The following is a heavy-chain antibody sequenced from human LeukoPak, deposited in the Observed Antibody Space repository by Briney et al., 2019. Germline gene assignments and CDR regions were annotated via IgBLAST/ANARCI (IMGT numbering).Heavy chain of an antibody. CDR2: INTDGSRT. CDR1: GFNFNDYW. J-gene: IGHJ4*02. CDR3: ATSLGPLTEY. V-gene: IGHV3-74*01. D-gene: IGHD7-27*01. Sequence: GGSLRLSCVASGFNFNDYWMHWVRQAPGKGLVWVSHINTDGSRTNYADSVKGRFTISRDNAKNTLYLQMNSLRAEDTAVYYCATSLGPLTEYWGQGTLVTVSS.